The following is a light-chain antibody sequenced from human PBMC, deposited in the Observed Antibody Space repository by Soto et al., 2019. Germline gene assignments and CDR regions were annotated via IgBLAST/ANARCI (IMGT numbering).Light chain of an antibody. Sequence: QSVLTQPPSASGTPGQRVTISCSGSSSNIGRNAVNWYQQFPGTAPKLLIYTNNRRPSGVPDRFSASKSGTSASLTISGLQAEDEADYYCCSYAGSSTWVFGGGTKLTVL. CDR2: TNN. CDR1: SSNIGRNA. J-gene: IGLJ3*02. CDR3: CSYAGSSTWV. V-gene: IGLV1-44*01.